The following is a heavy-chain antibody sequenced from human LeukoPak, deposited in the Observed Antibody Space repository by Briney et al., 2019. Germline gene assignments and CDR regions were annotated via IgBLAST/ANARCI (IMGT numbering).Heavy chain of an antibody. D-gene: IGHD5-18*01. V-gene: IGHV3-30*02. CDR2: IRYDGSNK. CDR3: ARGGAYSYGYVGY. Sequence: GGSLRLSCAASGFTFSSYGMHWVRQAPGKGLEWVSFIRYDGSNKYYADSVKGRFTISRDNSKNTVYQQLNSLRAEDTAVYYCARGGAYSYGYVGYWGQGTLVTVSS. J-gene: IGHJ4*02. CDR1: GFTFSSYG.